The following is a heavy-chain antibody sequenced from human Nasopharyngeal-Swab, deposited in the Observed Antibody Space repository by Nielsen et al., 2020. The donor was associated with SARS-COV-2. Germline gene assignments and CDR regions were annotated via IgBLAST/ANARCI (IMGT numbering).Heavy chain of an antibody. CDR3: ARSKKQQLTLVDY. Sequence: SETLSLTCAVSGGSISSGGYSWSWIRQPPGKGLEWIGYIYHSGSTYYNPSLKRPVTISVDRSKNQFSLKLSFVTAEDTAVYYCARSKKQQLTLVDYWGQGTLVTVSS. CDR1: GGSISSGGYS. D-gene: IGHD6-13*01. CDR2: IYHSGST. V-gene: IGHV4-30-2*01. J-gene: IGHJ4*02.